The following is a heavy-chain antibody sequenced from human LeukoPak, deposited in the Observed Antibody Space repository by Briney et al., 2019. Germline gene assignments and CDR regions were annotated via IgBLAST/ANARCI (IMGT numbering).Heavy chain of an antibody. CDR3: ARGYYYDYSGPDFDY. CDR1: GGSISSSSYY. V-gene: IGHV4-61*05. CDR2: IYYTGST. Sequence: ASETLSLTCTVSGGSISSSSYYWGWIRQPPGKGLEWIGYIYYTGSTNSNPSLKSRVTISVDTSKNQFSLRLTSVTAADTAVYYCARGYYYDYSGPDFDYWGQGTLVTVSS. J-gene: IGHJ4*02. D-gene: IGHD3-22*01.